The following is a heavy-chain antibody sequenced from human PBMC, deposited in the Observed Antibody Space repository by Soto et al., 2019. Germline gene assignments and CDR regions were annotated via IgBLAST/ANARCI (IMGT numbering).Heavy chain of an antibody. Sequence: QVQLVQSGAEVKKPGASVKVSCKASGYTFTSYDINWVRQATGQGLEWMGWMNPNSGNTGYAQKFQGRVTMTRNTSISTAYTELNSMRSEATAVYYCARVVAAGYWYFDLWGRGTLVTVSS. CDR3: ARVVAAGYWYFDL. D-gene: IGHD6-13*01. J-gene: IGHJ2*01. V-gene: IGHV1-8*01. CDR2: MNPNSGNT. CDR1: GYTFTSYD.